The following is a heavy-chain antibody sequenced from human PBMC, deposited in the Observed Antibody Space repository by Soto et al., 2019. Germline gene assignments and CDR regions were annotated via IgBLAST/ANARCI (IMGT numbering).Heavy chain of an antibody. CDR3: ARRGFPEAEDY. V-gene: IGHV3-48*02. J-gene: IGHJ4*02. Sequence: EVQLVESGGGLVQSGGSLRLSCAASGFTFGTYHMNWVRQAPGKGLEWVSYISSSGTNTFYADSVRGRFTISRDNAKNSLYLQMNSLRDDDTAVYYSARRGFPEAEDYWGQGTLVTVSS. D-gene: IGHD3-10*01. CDR2: ISSSGTNT. CDR1: GFTFGTYH.